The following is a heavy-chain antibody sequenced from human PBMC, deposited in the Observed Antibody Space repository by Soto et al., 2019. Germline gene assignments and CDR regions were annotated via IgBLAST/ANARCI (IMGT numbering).Heavy chain of an antibody. CDR1: GGTFSSYT. J-gene: IGHJ6*02. D-gene: IGHD3-10*01. Sequence: ASVKVSCKASGGTFSSYTISWVRQAPGQGLEWMGRIIPILGIANYAQKFQGRVTITADKSTSTAYMELSSLRSEDTAVYYCARDFHIPDYYGSGSPTQSDYGMGVWGQGTTVTVS. CDR3: ARDFHIPDYYGSGSPTQSDYGMGV. V-gene: IGHV1-69*04. CDR2: IIPILGIA.